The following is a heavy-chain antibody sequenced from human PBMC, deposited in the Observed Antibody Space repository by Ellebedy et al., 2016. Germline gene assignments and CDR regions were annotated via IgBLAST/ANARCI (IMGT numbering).Heavy chain of an antibody. CDR2: IYYSGST. CDR3: ARLHFDWSQYYYYGMDV. D-gene: IGHD3-9*01. Sequence: SETLSLTXTVSGGSISSYYWSWIRQPPGKGLEWIGYIYYSGSTNYNPSLKSRVTISVDTSKNQFSLKLSSVTAADTAVYYCARLHFDWSQYYYYGMDVWGQGTTVTVSS. V-gene: IGHV4-59*01. CDR1: GGSISSYY. J-gene: IGHJ6*02.